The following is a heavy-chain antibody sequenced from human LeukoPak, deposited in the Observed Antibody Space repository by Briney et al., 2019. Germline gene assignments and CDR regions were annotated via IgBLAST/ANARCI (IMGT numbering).Heavy chain of an antibody. CDR3: ARETVTVTNNWFDP. D-gene: IGHD4-17*01. J-gene: IGHJ5*02. CDR1: GGSISSSSYY. CDR2: IYYSGST. Sequence: SETLSLTCTVSGGSISSSSYYWGWIRQPPGKGLEWIGSIYYSGSTYYNPSLKSRVTISVDTSKNQFSLKLSSVTAADTAVYYCARETVTVTNNWFDPWGQGTLVTVSS. V-gene: IGHV4-39*07.